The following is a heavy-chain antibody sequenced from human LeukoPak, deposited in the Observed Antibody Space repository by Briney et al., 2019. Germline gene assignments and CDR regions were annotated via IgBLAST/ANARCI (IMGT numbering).Heavy chain of an antibody. V-gene: IGHV4-31*03. CDR3: ARAPKGMTTVRYYYYYYLDV. D-gene: IGHD4-11*01. J-gene: IGHJ6*03. CDR2: IYYSGST. Sequence: SETLSLTCTVSSGSITSGGYYWNWIRQHPGKGLEWIGYIYYSGSTFYNPSLKSRVTMSVDTSKNQFSLKLSSVTAADTAVYYCARAPKGMTTVRYYYYYYLDVWGKGTTVTVSS. CDR1: SGSITSGGYY.